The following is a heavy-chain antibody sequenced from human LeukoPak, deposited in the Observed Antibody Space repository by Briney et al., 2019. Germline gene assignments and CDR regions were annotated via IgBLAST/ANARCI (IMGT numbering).Heavy chain of an antibody. V-gene: IGHV1-2*02. Sequence: ASVKVSCKASGYTFTGYYMHWVRQAPGQGLEWMGWINPNSGGTNYAQKFQGRVNMTRDTSISTAYMELSRLRSDDTAVYYCASARYYYDSSGYYPYYYYGMDVWGQGTTVTVSS. D-gene: IGHD3-22*01. CDR3: ASARYYYDSSGYYPYYYYGMDV. CDR2: INPNSGGT. J-gene: IGHJ6*02. CDR1: GYTFTGYY.